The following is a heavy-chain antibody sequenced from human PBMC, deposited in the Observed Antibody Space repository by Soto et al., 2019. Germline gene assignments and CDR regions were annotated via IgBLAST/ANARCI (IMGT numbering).Heavy chain of an antibody. CDR1: GDTFNFYS. Sequence: QVQLVQSGADVQRPGSSVRVSCKASGDTFNFYSINWVRQAPGLGLQWMGRSNPILSLSNYAPRFQGRVPMTADKSTSTAYMELSSLRSEDTAMYYCATSYGSGYRAFDSWCQGALVTVSS. CDR3: ATSYGSGYRAFDS. J-gene: IGHJ4*02. D-gene: IGHD3-10*01. CDR2: SNPILSLS. V-gene: IGHV1-69*02.